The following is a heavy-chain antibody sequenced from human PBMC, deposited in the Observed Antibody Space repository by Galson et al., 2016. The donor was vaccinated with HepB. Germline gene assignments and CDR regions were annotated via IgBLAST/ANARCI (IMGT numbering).Heavy chain of an antibody. D-gene: IGHD3-3*01. V-gene: IGHV1-8*01. CDR1: GYIFTSYD. J-gene: IGHJ5*02. CDR2: MNPNSGNT. CDR3: ARGLCGFDFWSGYYRNNWFDP. Sequence: SVKVSCKASGYIFTSYDINWVRQATGQGLEWMGWMNPNSGNTGDAQKFQGRVTMTRNTSISTAYMELSSLRSEDTAVYYCARGLCGFDFWSGYYRNNWFDPWGQGTLVTVSS.